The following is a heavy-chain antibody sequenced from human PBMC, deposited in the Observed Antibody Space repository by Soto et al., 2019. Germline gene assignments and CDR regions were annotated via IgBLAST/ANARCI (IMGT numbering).Heavy chain of an antibody. D-gene: IGHD3-10*01. Sequence: GASVKVSCKASGYTFITYGISWVRQAPGQGLEWMGRISTYNGNTNYAQNHQGRVTMTADTSTNTAYMELRSLRSDDTAVYYCGRDLDGWGIYYTGYWGRGTLVTVSS. V-gene: IGHV1-18*01. CDR2: ISTYNGNT. CDR1: GYTFITYG. CDR3: GRDLDGWGIYYTGY. J-gene: IGHJ4*02.